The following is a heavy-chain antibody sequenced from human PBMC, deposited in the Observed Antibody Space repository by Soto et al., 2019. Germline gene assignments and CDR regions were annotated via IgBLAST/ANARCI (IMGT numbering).Heavy chain of an antibody. CDR1: GFTFSTSA. V-gene: IGHV3-23*01. CDR3: AKGPTVFGAVISFDYYYGMYV. J-gene: IGHJ6*02. Sequence: GGSLRLSCTASGFTFSTSAMSWVRQSPGRGLEWVSGISGSGAGTYYADSVKGRFTISRDNSKNTLYLQMSGLRAEDAAVYYCAKGPTVFGAVISFDYYYGMYVWGQGTPVTVSS. D-gene: IGHD3-3*01. CDR2: ISGSGAGT.